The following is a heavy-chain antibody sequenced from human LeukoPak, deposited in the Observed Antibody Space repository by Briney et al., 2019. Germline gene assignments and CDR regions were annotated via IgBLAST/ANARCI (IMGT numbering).Heavy chain of an antibody. CDR2: IYYSGST. CDR1: GGSISSYY. V-gene: IGHV4-59*01. CDR3: ARDLRGIVVGHDYYYGMDV. D-gene: IGHD2-15*01. Sequence: PSETLSLTCTVSGGSISSYYWSWIRQPPGKGLEWIGYIYYSGSTNYNPSLKSRVTISVDTSKNQFSLKLSSVTAADTAVYYCARDLRGIVVGHDYYYGMDVWGQGTTVTVSS. J-gene: IGHJ6*02.